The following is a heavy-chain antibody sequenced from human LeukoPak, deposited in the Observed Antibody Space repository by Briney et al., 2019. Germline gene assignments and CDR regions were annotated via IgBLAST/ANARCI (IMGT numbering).Heavy chain of an antibody. CDR2: IYTSGST. Sequence: SETLSLTCTVSGGSISSYYWSWIRQPAGKGLEWIGRIYTSGSTNYNPSLKSRVTMSVDTSKNQFSLKLSSVTAADTAVYYCATRGTGSYYYYMDVWGKGTTVTVSS. J-gene: IGHJ6*03. D-gene: IGHD1-1*01. CDR1: GGSISSYY. V-gene: IGHV4-4*07. CDR3: ATRGTGSYYYYMDV.